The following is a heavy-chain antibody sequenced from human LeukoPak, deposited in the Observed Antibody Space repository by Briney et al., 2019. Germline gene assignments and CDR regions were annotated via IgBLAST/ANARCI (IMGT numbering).Heavy chain of an antibody. J-gene: IGHJ4*02. V-gene: IGHV3-21*01. Sequence: PGGSLRLSCAASGFTFSSYSMNWVREAPGKGLEWVSYISSSSSYIYYADSVKGRFTISRDSAKNSLSLQINSLSAEDPAVYYRARDETAAPSYFYYWGQGTLVTVSS. CDR3: ARDETAAPSYFYY. CDR1: GFTFSSYS. CDR2: ISSSSSYI.